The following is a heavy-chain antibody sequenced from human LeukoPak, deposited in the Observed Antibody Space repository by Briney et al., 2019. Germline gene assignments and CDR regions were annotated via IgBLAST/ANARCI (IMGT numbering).Heavy chain of an antibody. V-gene: IGHV4-39*01. D-gene: IGHD2-8*01. CDR2: IYYSRST. Sequence: PSETLSLTCTVSGGSISSSSYYWGWIRQPPGKVLVWIGSIYYSRSTYYNPSLKSRVTISVDTSKNQFPLKLSSVTAADTAVYYCASQYCTNGVCYRIDYWGQGTLVTVSS. J-gene: IGHJ4*02. CDR1: GGSISSSSYY. CDR3: ASQYCTNGVCYRIDY.